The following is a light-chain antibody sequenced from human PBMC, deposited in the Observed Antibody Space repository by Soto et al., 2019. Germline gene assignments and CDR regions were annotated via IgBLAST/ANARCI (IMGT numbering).Light chain of an antibody. J-gene: IGLJ2*01. CDR2: EVS. CDR1: SSDVGGYNY. Sequence: QSVLTQPASVSGSPGQSITISCTGTSSDVGGYNYVSWYQQHPGKAPKLMIYEVSNRPSGVSNRFSGSKSGNTASLTISGLQAEDEADYYCSSYTITATLFGRGTKVTVL. V-gene: IGLV2-14*01. CDR3: SSYTITATL.